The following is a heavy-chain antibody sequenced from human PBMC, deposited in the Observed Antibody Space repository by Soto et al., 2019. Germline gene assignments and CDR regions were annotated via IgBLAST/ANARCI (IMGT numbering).Heavy chain of an antibody. V-gene: IGHV3-7*03. J-gene: IGHJ6*04. Sequence: GGSLRLSCAASGFTFSSYWMSWVRQAPGKGLEWVANIKQDGSEKYYVDSVKGRFTISRDNAKNSLYLQMNSLRAEDTAVYYCARNGDFWSGYQNYYYGMDVCGKGTTVTVFS. CDR3: ARNGDFWSGYQNYYYGMDV. D-gene: IGHD3-3*01. CDR2: IKQDGSEK. CDR1: GFTFSSYW.